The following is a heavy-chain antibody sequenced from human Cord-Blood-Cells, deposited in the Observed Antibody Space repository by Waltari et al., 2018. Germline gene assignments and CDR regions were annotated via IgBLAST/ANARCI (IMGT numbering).Heavy chain of an antibody. CDR3: ATAVIGDYYFDY. V-gene: IGHV1-24*01. J-gene: IGHJ4*02. D-gene: IGHD4-17*01. CDR1: GYTLTELS. Sequence: QVQLVQSGAEVKKPGASVKVSCKVSGYTLTELSMHWVRQAPGKGLEWMGGFYPEDGETIYAQKFQGRVTMTEDTSTDTAYRERSSLRSEDTAVYYCATAVIGDYYFDYWGQGTLVTVSS. CDR2: FYPEDGET.